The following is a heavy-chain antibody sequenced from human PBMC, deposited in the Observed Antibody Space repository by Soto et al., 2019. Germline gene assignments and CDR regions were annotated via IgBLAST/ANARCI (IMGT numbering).Heavy chain of an antibody. CDR2: INHSGST. J-gene: IGHJ6*02. D-gene: IGHD3-10*01. V-gene: IGHV4-34*01. CDR3: ARVRAMVRGVTNYYYYGMDV. CDR1: GGSFSGYY. Sequence: LSLTCAVYGGSFSGYYWSWIRQPPGKGLEWIGEINHSGSTNYNPSLKSRVTISVDTSKNQFSLKLSSVTAADTAVYYCARVRAMVRGVTNYYYYGMDVWGQGTTVTVSS.